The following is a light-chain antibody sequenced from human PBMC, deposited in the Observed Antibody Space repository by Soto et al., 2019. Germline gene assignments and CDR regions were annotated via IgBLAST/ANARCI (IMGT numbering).Light chain of an antibody. J-gene: IGLJ2*01. CDR3: AAWDDGLSGVV. CDR1: SSNIGSNY. CDR2: RNN. V-gene: IGLV1-47*01. Sequence: QSVLTQPPSASGTPGQRVTISCSGSSSNIGSNYVYWYQQLPGTAHKLLIYRNNQRPSGVPDRFSGSKSDTSASLAISGLRYEDEADYYCAAWDDGLSGVVFGGGTKLTVL.